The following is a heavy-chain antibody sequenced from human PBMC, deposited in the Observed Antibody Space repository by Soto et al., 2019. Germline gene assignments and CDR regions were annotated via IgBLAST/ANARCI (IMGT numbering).Heavy chain of an antibody. V-gene: IGHV1-46*01. D-gene: IGHD3-10*01. Sequence: ASVKVSCKASGYTFTNYAMHWVRQAPGQRLEWMGIINPSGGSTSYAQKFQGRVTMTRDTSTSTVYMELSSLRSEDTAVYYCARNLNYYGSGSYYSSYYYHYGMDVWGQGTTVTVSS. J-gene: IGHJ6*02. CDR1: GYTFTNYA. CDR3: ARNLNYYGSGSYYSSYYYHYGMDV. CDR2: INPSGGST.